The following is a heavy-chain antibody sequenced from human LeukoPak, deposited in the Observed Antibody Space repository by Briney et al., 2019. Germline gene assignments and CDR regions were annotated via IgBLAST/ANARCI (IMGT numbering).Heavy chain of an antibody. D-gene: IGHD2-2*01. CDR1: GFTFSSYA. CDR2: ISGSGGST. J-gene: IGHJ4*02. V-gene: IGHV3-23*01. CDR3: AKYRLLTEYSLDY. Sequence: GGSLRLSCAASGFTFSSYAMSWVRQAPGKGLEWVSAISGSGGSTYYADSVKGRFTISRDNSKNTLNLQMNSLRAEDKAVYHCAKYRLLTEYSLDYWGQGTLVTVSS.